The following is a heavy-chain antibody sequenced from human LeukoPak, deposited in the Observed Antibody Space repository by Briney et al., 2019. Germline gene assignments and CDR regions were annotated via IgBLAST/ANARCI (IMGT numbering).Heavy chain of an antibody. V-gene: IGHV4-39*01. Sequence: SETLSLTCTVSCGSISSSSYYWGWIRQPPGKGLEWIGSIYYSGSTYYNPSLKSRVTISVDTSKNQFSLKLSSVNAADTAVYYCARRGSSGWYDYWGQGTLVTVSS. CDR1: CGSISSSSYY. CDR3: ARRGSSGWYDY. D-gene: IGHD6-19*01. CDR2: IYYSGST. J-gene: IGHJ4*02.